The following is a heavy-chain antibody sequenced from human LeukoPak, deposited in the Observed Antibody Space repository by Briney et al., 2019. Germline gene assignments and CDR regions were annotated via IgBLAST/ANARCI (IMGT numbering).Heavy chain of an antibody. CDR1: GYTFTRCA. Sequence: ASVKVSCKASGYTFTRCAITWVRQAPGQGPEWMGRISPYNGNTNYAQKLQGRVTMTTDTSTSTAYMEVRSLRSDDTAVYYCARGAYYDILTGYETVDAFDIWGQGTMVTVSS. V-gene: IGHV1-18*04. CDR3: ARGAYYDILTGYETVDAFDI. CDR2: ISPYNGNT. D-gene: IGHD3-9*01. J-gene: IGHJ3*02.